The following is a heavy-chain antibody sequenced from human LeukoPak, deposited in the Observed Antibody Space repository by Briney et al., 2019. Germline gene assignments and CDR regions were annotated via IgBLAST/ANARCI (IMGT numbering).Heavy chain of an antibody. CDR3: ARYYGDWSDP. D-gene: IGHD3-3*01. J-gene: IGHJ5*02. CDR1: GGSISSYY. CDR2: IYYSGST. V-gene: IGHV4-59*08. Sequence: PSETLSLTCTVSGGSISSYYWSWIRQPPGKGLEWIGYIYYSGSTYYNPSLKSRVTISVDTSKNQFSLKLSSVTAADTAVYYCARYYGDWSDPWGQGTLVTVSS.